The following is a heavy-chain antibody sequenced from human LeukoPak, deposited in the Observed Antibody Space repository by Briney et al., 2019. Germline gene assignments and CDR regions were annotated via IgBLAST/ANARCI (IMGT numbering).Heavy chain of an antibody. D-gene: IGHD5-24*01. CDR1: GGTFSSYA. CDR3: ARGSGDGYNFGH. Sequence: SVKVSCKASGGTFSSYAISWVRQAPGQGLEWMGGIIPIFGTANYAQKFQGRVTITTDESTSTAYMELSSLRSEDTAVYYCARGSGDGYNFGHWGQGTPVTVSS. J-gene: IGHJ4*02. V-gene: IGHV1-69*05. CDR2: IIPIFGTA.